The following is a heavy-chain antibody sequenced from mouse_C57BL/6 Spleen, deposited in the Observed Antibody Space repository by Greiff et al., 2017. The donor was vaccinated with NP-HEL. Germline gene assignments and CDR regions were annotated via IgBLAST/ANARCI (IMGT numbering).Heavy chain of an antibody. D-gene: IGHD2-3*01. CDR3: AMDGYYVGYAMDY. Sequence: VQLQQSGAELAKPGASVKLSCKASGYTFTSYWMHWVKQRPGQGLEWIGYINPSSGYTKYNQKFKDKATLTADKSSSTAYMQLSSLTYEDSAVYDCAMDGYYVGYAMDYWGQGTSVTVSS. CDR1: GYTFTSYW. V-gene: IGHV1-7*01. CDR2: INPSSGYT. J-gene: IGHJ4*01.